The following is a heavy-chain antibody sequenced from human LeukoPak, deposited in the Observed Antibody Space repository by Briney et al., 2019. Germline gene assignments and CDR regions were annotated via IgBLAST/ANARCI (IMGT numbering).Heavy chain of an antibody. CDR1: GGSISGYY. Sequence: SETLSLTCTVSGGSISGYYWSWIRQPPGKGLEWIGYIYYSGSTTYNPSLKSRVTVSVDTSKNQFSLKLSSVTAADTAVYYCARGPDDSSGYYLNYWGQGTLVTVSS. D-gene: IGHD3-22*01. V-gene: IGHV4-59*08. J-gene: IGHJ4*02. CDR2: IYYSGST. CDR3: ARGPDDSSGYYLNY.